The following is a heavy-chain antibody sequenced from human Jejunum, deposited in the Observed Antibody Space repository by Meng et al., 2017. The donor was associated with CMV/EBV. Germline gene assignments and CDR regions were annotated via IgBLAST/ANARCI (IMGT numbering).Heavy chain of an antibody. D-gene: IGHD6-6*01. Sequence: SCVASGFPFTNFALSWVRQAPGKGLEWVSSIGGGGSFTYYADSVKGRITISKDNSKNILSLQMSSLRAEDTAVYYCVQGLVKFDNWGLGTLVTVSS. CDR1: GFPFTNFA. CDR3: VQGLVKFDN. CDR2: IGGGGSFT. V-gene: IGHV3-23*01. J-gene: IGHJ4*02.